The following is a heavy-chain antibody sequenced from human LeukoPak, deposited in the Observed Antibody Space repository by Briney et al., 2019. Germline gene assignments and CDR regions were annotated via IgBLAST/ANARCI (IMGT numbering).Heavy chain of an antibody. CDR1: GFTFSSYA. J-gene: IGHJ4*02. Sequence: GGSLRLSCAASGFTFSSYAMSWVRQAPGKGLEWGSAISGSGGSTYYADAVKGRFTISRDNSKNTLYLQMNSLRAEDTAVYYCAKAGGSGYDLYYFDYWGQGTLVTVSS. D-gene: IGHD5-12*01. CDR2: ISGSGGST. V-gene: IGHV3-23*01. CDR3: AKAGGSGYDLYYFDY.